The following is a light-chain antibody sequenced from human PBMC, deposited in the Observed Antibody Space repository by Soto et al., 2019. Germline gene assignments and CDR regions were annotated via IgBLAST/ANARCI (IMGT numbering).Light chain of an antibody. CDR1: QSVSSN. CDR2: GAS. J-gene: IGKJ1*01. V-gene: IGKV3-15*01. CDR3: QQFNTSPWT. Sequence: EIVMTQSPATLSVSPGERATLSGRASQSVSSNLAWYQQKPGQAPRLLIYGASTRATGIPARFSGSGSGTEFTLTISSLQPDDFATYYCQQFNTSPWTFGQGTKVDIK.